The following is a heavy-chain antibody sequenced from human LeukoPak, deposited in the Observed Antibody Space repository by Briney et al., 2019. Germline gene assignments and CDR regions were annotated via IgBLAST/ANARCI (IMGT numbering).Heavy chain of an antibody. J-gene: IGHJ4*02. D-gene: IGHD2-21*01. CDR2: ILPGASDT. CDR1: GSRFTSYW. CDR3: ARRPLSAVIQNYFEY. V-gene: IGHV5-51*01. Sequence: RGGSLQISCKGSGSRFTSYWIGWVRQVPGKGLEWMGIILPGASDTRYSPSFQGQVTISADKSINTAYLQWSSLKASDTAMYYCARRPLSAVIQNYFEYWGQGTLVTVSS.